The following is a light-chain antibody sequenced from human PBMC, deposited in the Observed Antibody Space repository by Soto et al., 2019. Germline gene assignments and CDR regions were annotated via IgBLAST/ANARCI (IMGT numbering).Light chain of an antibody. CDR1: RSDVGGYNY. Sequence: QSALTQPASVSGSPGQSITISCTGTRSDVGGYNYVSWYQQHPGKAPKLMIYDVSNRPSGVSNRFSGSKSGNTASLTISGLHAEDEADYYCSSYTISSTVVFGGEAQLAVL. J-gene: IGLJ2*01. CDR2: DVS. CDR3: SSYTISSTVV. V-gene: IGLV2-14*01.